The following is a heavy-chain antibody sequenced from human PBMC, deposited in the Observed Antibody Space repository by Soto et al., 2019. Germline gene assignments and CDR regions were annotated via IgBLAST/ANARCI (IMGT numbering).Heavy chain of an antibody. CDR2: IIPIFGTA. V-gene: IGHV1-69*13. Sequence: SVKVSCKASGGTFSSYAISWVRQAPGQGLEWMGGIIPIFGTANYAQKFQGRVTITADESTSTAYMELSSLRSEDTAVYYCARVGPIVLTGPDYHHYRIDFCGQGTTVTVSS. J-gene: IGHJ6*02. CDR3: ARVGPIVLTGPDYHHYRIDF. D-gene: IGHD3-9*01. CDR1: GGTFSSYA.